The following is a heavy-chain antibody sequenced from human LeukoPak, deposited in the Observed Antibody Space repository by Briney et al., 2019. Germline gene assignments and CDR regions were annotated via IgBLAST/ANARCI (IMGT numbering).Heavy chain of an antibody. D-gene: IGHD3-10*01. CDR2: ISSSSSYI. Sequence: GGSLRLSCAASGFTFSSYSMNWVRQAPGKRLEWVSSISSSSSYIYYADSVKGRFTISRDNAKNSLYLQMNSLRAEDTAVYYCARDEGRFDGYYYYMDVWGKGTTVTISS. CDR1: GFTFSSYS. CDR3: ARDEGRFDGYYYYMDV. J-gene: IGHJ6*03. V-gene: IGHV3-21*01.